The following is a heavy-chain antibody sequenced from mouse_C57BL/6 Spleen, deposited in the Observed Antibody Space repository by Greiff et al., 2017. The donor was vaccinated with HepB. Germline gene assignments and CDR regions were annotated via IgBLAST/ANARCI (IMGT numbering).Heavy chain of an antibody. V-gene: IGHV1-80*01. D-gene: IGHD2-4*01. CDR2: IYPGDGDT. CDR3: ARRGYDYGPFAY. CDR1: GYAFSSYW. Sequence: QVQLQQSGAELVKPGASVKISCKASGYAFSSYWMNWVKQRPGKGLEWIGQIYPGDGDTNYNGKFKGKATLTADKSSSTAYMQLSSLTSEDSAVYFCARRGYDYGPFAYWGQGTLVTVSA. J-gene: IGHJ3*01.